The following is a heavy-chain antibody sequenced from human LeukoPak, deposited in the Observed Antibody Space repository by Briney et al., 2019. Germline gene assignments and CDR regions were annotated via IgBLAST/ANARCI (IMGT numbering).Heavy chain of an antibody. CDR2: ISGSGGST. CDR1: GFTFSSYD. D-gene: IGHD1-26*01. V-gene: IGHV3-23*01. J-gene: IGHJ4*02. CDR3: ASSGSYYSICY. Sequence: GGSLRLSCAASGFTFSSYDMSWVRQAPGKGLEWVSTISGSGGSTYQADSVKGRFTISRDNAKNTLYLQMNSLRAEDTAVYYCASSGSYYSICYWGQGTLVTVSS.